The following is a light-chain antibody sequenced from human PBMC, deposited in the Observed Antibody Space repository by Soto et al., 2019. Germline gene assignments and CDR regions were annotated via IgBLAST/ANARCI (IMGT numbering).Light chain of an antibody. CDR2: GAS. J-gene: IGKJ1*01. V-gene: IGKV3-15*01. CDR3: QQYNNWPPT. CDR1: QSVSSN. Sequence: EIVMTQSPATLSVSPGERATLSCRASQSVSSNLAWYQQKPGQAPRLLIYGASTRATGIPARFSGSGSGTEFTLNISSLQSEDFPVYYCQQYNNWPPTLGQGTKVEIK.